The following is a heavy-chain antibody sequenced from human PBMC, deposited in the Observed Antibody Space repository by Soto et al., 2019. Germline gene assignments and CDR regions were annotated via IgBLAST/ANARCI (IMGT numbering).Heavy chain of an antibody. D-gene: IGHD2-2*01. Sequence: QVQLAESGGGVVQPGRSLRLSCAASGFTFANYGMHWVRQAPDKGLEWMAFISYDGSRKSYADSVKGRFTISRDNSKKTLHREMSSLRAADTAMYYCAKGLPQGDIVVGPAAIPIDYWGQGSLVTVSS. J-gene: IGHJ4*02. CDR2: ISYDGSRK. CDR1: GFTFANYG. V-gene: IGHV3-30*18. CDR3: AKGLPQGDIVVGPAAIPIDY.